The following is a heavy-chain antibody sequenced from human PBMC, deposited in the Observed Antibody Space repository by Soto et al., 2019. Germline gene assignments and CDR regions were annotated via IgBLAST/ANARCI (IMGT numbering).Heavy chain of an antibody. CDR1: GDSISSDNYF. D-gene: IGHD2-8*01. Sequence: QVQLQESGPGLVEPSQTLSLICTVSGDSISSDNYFWSWIRQPPGQGLEWIGYISNRGTPYYNPSLKSRVTIPLDTSKNRFSTDMYSVTAADTAVYYCAREVNVVALSDAFDIWGQGTMVTVSS. J-gene: IGHJ3*02. CDR2: ISNRGTP. CDR3: AREVNVVALSDAFDI. V-gene: IGHV4-30-4*01.